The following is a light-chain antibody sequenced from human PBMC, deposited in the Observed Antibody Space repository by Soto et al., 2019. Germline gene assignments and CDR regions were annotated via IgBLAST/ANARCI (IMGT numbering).Light chain of an antibody. J-gene: IGLJ3*02. CDR3: LLSYGGARV. Sequence: QAVVTQEPSLTVSPGGTVTLTCGSSTGAVTSGHYPYWFQQKPGQAPRTLIYYTSNKHSWTPARFSGSLLGGKAALTLSGAQPEDEAEYYCLLSYGGARVFGGGTKLTGL. CDR1: TGAVTSGHY. V-gene: IGLV7-46*01. CDR2: YTS.